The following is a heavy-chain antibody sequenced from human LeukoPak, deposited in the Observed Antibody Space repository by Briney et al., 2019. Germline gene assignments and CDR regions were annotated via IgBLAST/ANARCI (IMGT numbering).Heavy chain of an antibody. CDR3: ARLEGVSSSSPYFDY. D-gene: IGHD6-6*01. CDR1: GGSISSSSYY. J-gene: IGHJ4*02. V-gene: IGHV4-39*01. CDR2: IYYSGST. Sequence: PSETLSLTCTVSGGSISSSSYYWGWIRQPPGKGLEWIGSIYYSGSTYYNPSLKSRVTVSVDTSKNQFSLKLSSVTAADTAVYYCARLEGVSSSSPYFDYWGQGTLVTVSS.